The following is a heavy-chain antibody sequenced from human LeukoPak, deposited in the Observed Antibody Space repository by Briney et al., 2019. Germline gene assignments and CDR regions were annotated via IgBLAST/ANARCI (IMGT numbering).Heavy chain of an antibody. J-gene: IGHJ4*02. D-gene: IGHD6-19*01. CDR1: GFTLRGFG. CDR2: ILYDGSNK. CDR3: AREIAPGAGPCDY. Sequence: PGGSLRLSCAVSGFTLRGFGMNWGRQAPGKGREWVAVILYDGSNKYYADSVKGRFTISRDNSRNTLYLQMNSLRGEDTAVYYCAREIAPGAGPCDYWGQGTLVTVSS. V-gene: IGHV3-33*01.